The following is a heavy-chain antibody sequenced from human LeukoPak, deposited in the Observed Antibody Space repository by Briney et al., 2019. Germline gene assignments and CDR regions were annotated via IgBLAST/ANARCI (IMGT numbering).Heavy chain of an antibody. J-gene: IGHJ6*02. V-gene: IGHV1-2*02. CDR2: INPNSGGT. CDR1: GYTFTGYY. Sequence: ASEKVSCKASGYTFTGYYMHWVRQAPGQGLEWMGWINPNSGGTNYAQKFQGRVTMTRDTSISTAYMELSRLRSDDTAVYYCARQLRYFDWLSPYYYGMDVWGQGTTVTVSS. D-gene: IGHD3-9*01. CDR3: ARQLRYFDWLSPYYYGMDV.